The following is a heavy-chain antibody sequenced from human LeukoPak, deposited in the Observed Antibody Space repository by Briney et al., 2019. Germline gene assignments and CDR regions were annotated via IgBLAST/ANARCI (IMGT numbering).Heavy chain of an antibody. Sequence: GGSLRLSCAVSGFSVSNFGMSWVRQAPGKGLEWISAISADGETPYYADSVKGRFIISRDNSKNTLYLQLSSLRAEDTAVYYCAQGYSSGWYRYWGQGSLVSVSS. J-gene: IGHJ4*02. D-gene: IGHD6-19*01. V-gene: IGHV3-23*01. CDR1: GFSVSNFG. CDR3: AQGYSSGWYRY. CDR2: ISADGETP.